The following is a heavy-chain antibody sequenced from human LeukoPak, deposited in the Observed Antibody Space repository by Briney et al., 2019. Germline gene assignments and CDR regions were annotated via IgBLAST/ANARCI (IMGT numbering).Heavy chain of an antibody. V-gene: IGHV3-20*04. Sequence: PGGSLRLSCEASGFTLYDYGMTWVRHVPGKGAEGVGDINWNGVYTNYGDSVRGRFTVSRDNDRNSLSLQMNSLGAGDTAIYFCAREVKYYDGSGYPDFWGQGTLVTVSS. CDR2: INWNGVYT. J-gene: IGHJ4*02. CDR3: AREVKYYDGSGYPDF. D-gene: IGHD3-22*01. CDR1: GFTLYDYG.